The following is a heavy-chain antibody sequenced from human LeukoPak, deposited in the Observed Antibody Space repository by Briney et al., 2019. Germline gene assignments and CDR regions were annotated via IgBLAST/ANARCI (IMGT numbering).Heavy chain of an antibody. CDR3: APLNDIVGATPAYFDH. D-gene: IGHD1-26*01. V-gene: IGHV3-23*01. Sequence: PGGSLRLSCAASGFTFSSYAMSWVRQAPGKGLEWVSAISGSGGSTYYADSVKGRFTISRDNSKNSLYLQMNSLRTEDTALYYCAPLNDIVGATPAYFDHWGQGTLVTVSS. CDR1: GFTFSSYA. CDR2: ISGSGGST. J-gene: IGHJ4*02.